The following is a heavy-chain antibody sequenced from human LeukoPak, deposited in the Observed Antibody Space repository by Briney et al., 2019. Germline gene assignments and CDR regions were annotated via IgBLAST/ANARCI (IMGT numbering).Heavy chain of an antibody. D-gene: IGHD3-9*01. CDR3: ARGGRDYDILTGYSQPLDY. Sequence: GASVKVSCKASGYTFTSYDINWVRQATGQGLEWMGWMNPNSGNTGYAQKFQGRVTMTRNTSISTAYMELSSLRSEDTAVYYCARGGRDYDILTGYSQPLDYWGQGTLVTVSS. CDR2: MNPNSGNT. CDR1: GYTFTSYD. J-gene: IGHJ4*02. V-gene: IGHV1-8*01.